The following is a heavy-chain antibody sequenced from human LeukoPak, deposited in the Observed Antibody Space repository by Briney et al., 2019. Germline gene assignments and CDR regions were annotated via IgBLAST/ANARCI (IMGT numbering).Heavy chain of an antibody. CDR2: ISSSSSTI. CDR1: GFTFSSYS. D-gene: IGHD2-2*01. Sequence: GGSLRLSCAASGFTFSSYSMNWVRQAPGKGLEWVSYISSSSSTIYYADSVKGRFTISRDNAKNSLYLQMNSLRDEDTAVYYCARDPRVLWPYYYYGMDVWGQGTTVTVSS. CDR3: ARDPRVLWPYYYYGMDV. V-gene: IGHV3-48*02. J-gene: IGHJ6*02.